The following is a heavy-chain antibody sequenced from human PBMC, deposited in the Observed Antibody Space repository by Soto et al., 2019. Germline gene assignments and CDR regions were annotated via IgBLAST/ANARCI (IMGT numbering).Heavy chain of an antibody. Sequence: PGGSLRLSCAASGFTFSSYAMHWVRQAPGKGLEWVAVISYDGSNKYYADSVKGRFTISRDNSKNTLYLQMNSLRAEDTAVYYCAREGALYWNEIGDYYYGMDVWGQGTTVTVSS. V-gene: IGHV3-30-3*01. D-gene: IGHD1-1*01. CDR1: GFTFSSYA. CDR3: AREGALYWNEIGDYYYGMDV. CDR2: ISYDGSNK. J-gene: IGHJ6*02.